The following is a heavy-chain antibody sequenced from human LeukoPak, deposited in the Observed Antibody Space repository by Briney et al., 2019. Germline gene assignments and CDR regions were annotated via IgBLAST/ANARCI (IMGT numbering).Heavy chain of an antibody. CDR3: SSHPPPGNNGVEGFIVN. CDR1: GGSMSSYF. V-gene: IGHV4-59*08. D-gene: IGHD2-15*01. CDR2: IYYSGAT. J-gene: IGHJ4*02. Sequence: PSETLSLTCTVSGGSMSSYFWSWIRQPPGKGLEWIGYIYYSGATNYNPSLKSRVTISVDASKNQFSLNLNSVTAADTAVYYCSSHPPPGNNGVEGFIVNWGQGTLVIVSP.